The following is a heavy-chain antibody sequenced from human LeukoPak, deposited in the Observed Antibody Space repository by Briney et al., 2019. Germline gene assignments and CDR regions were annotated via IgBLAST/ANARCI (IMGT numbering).Heavy chain of an antibody. CDR1: GGSISSGDYY. J-gene: IGHJ5*02. CDR3: ARPYYYDSRIDP. Sequence: SQTLSLTCTVSGGSISSGDYYWSWLRQPPGKGLEWIAYMYYSGSTNYHPSLKSRVTMSADTSKNQLSLKLSSVSAADTAVYYCARPYYYDSRIDPWGQGILVTVSS. D-gene: IGHD3-22*01. V-gene: IGHV4-30-4*01. CDR2: MYYSGST.